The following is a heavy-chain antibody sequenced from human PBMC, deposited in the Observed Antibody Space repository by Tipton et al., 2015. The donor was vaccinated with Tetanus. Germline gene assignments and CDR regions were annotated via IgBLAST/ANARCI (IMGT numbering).Heavy chain of an antibody. CDR3: GVLVRGVLLTRVIEY. V-gene: IGHV4-59*08. Sequence: LRLSCTVSGGSVSSYYWTWFRQPPGKRLEWIGFVSSSGNSNYSPSLTGRVSMSLDTSKQQFSLSLTSATAADTAVYYCGVLVRGVLLTRVIEYWGQGTLVTVSS. CDR1: GGSVSSYY. D-gene: IGHD3-10*01. J-gene: IGHJ4*02. CDR2: VSSSGNS.